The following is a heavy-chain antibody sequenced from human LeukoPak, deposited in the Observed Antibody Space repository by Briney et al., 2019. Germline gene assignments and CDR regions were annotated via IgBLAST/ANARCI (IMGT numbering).Heavy chain of an antibody. V-gene: IGHV4-38-2*02. J-gene: IGHJ5*02. CDR1: SYSISSGYF. Sequence: PSETLSLTCGVSSYSISSGYFWVWIRQPPGKGLEWIGSVYHTGATYYNPSLRSPVTISVDTSKNQFSLELNSVTAADTAVYYCARDLGLTISANWFDPWGQGTLVTVSS. CDR2: VYHTGAT. CDR3: ARDLGLTISANWFDP. D-gene: IGHD3-9*01.